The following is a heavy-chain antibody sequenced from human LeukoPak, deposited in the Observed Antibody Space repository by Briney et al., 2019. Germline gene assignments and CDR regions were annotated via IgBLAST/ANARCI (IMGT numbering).Heavy chain of an antibody. V-gene: IGHV3-64*01. J-gene: IGHJ3*02. CDR1: GFTFSSYA. D-gene: IGHD5-24*01. CDR3: ARERGSRDGFPYAFDI. Sequence: GGSLRLSCAASGFTFSSYAMHWVRQAPGKGLEYVSAISSNGGSTYYANSVKGRFTISRDNSKNTLYLQMGSLRAEDMAVYYCARERGSRDGFPYAFDIWGQGTMVTVSS. CDR2: ISSNGGST.